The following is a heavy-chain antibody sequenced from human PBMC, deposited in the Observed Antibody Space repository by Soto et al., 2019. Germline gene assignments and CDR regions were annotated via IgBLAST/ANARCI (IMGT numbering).Heavy chain of an antibody. CDR1: GFTFSDYY. D-gene: IGHD3-3*01. CDR3: ARGDTIFGVVTN. CDR2: ISSSSSYT. Sequence: PVGSLRLSWAAAGFTFSDYYMSWIRQAPGKGLEWVSYISSSSSYTNYADSVKGRFTISRDNAKNSLYLQMNSLRAEDTAVYYCARGDTIFGVVTNWGQGTLVTVSS. J-gene: IGHJ4*02. V-gene: IGHV3-11*06.